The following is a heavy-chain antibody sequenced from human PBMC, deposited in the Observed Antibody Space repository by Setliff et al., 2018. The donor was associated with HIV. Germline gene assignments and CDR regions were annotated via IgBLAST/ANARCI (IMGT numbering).Heavy chain of an antibody. CDR1: GDSISGYY. D-gene: IGHD1-26*01. Sequence: SETLSLTCTVSGDSISGYYWSWVRQPPGKGLEWIGYVYYSGSTNYNPSLKSRVTLSFDTPKNNFSLNLNSVTATDTAVYYCARGLKGGGYYFDYWGQGMLVTVSS. CDR3: ARGLKGGGYYFDY. V-gene: IGHV4-59*01. J-gene: IGHJ4*01. CDR2: VYYSGST.